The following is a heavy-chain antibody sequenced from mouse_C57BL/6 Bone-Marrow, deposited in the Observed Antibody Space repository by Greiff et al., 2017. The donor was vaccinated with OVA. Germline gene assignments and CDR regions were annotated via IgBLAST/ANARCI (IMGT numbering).Heavy chain of an antibody. Sequence: QVHLKQPGAELVRPGTSVKLSCKASGYTFTSYWMHWVKQRPGQGLEWIGVIDPSDSYTNYNQKFKGKATLTVDTSSSTAYMQLSSLTSEDSAVYYCARDYDYDEGWAMDYWGQGTSVTVSS. CDR1: GYTFTSYW. CDR3: ARDYDYDEGWAMDY. CDR2: IDPSDSYT. J-gene: IGHJ4*01. D-gene: IGHD2-4*01. V-gene: IGHV1-59*01.